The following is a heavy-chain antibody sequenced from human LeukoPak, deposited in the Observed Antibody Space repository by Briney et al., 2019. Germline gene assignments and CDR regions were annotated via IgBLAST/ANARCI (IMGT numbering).Heavy chain of an antibody. D-gene: IGHD3-22*01. CDR3: ARRSAYYDSSGIRYYYYYYMDV. V-gene: IGHV4-34*01. Sequence: SETLSLTCAVYGGSFSGYYWSWIRQPPGKGLEWIGEINHSGSTNYNPSLKSRVTISVDTSKNQFSLKLSSATAADTAVYYCARRSAYYDSSGIRYYYYYYMDVWGKGTTVIISS. J-gene: IGHJ6*03. CDR2: INHSGST. CDR1: GGSFSGYY.